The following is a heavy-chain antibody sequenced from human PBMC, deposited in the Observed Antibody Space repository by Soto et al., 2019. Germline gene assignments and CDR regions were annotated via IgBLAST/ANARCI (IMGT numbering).Heavy chain of an antibody. V-gene: IGHV1-3*01. D-gene: IGHD2-8*01. CDR2: IDPGSGRA. J-gene: IGHJ4*02. Sequence: QVQLVQSGAEVKKPGASVRVSCKPSGYTLTNYAIHWVRQAAGQSLEWLAWIDPGSGRATNSQNVQGRIILTRYNSATTFYKDLTSLTSEDTAVYFCTRDLNGGNPFDYWGQGALVTVSS. CDR1: GYTLTNYA. CDR3: TRDLNGGNPFDY.